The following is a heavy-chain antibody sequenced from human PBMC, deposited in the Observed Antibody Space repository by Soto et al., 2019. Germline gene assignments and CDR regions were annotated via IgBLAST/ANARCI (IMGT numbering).Heavy chain of an antibody. J-gene: IGHJ4*02. CDR2: ISYDGSNK. CDR1: GFTFSSYA. CDR3: ARGPEPLALVIVDY. V-gene: IGHV3-30-3*01. D-gene: IGHD3-22*01. Sequence: GGSLRLSCAASGFTFSSYAMHWVRQAPGKGLEWVAVISYDGSNKYYADSVKGRFTISRDNSKNTLYLQMNSLRAEDTAVYYCARGPEPLALVIVDYWGQGTLVTVSS.